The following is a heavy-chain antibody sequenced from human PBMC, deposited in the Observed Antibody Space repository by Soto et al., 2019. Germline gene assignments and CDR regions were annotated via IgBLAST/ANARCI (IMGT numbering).Heavy chain of an antibody. V-gene: IGHV4-39*01. CDR3: ARHDWVVVAALDY. D-gene: IGHD2-15*01. Sequence: SETLSLTCTVSGGSISSSIYYWGWIRQPPGKGLEWIGSIYYSGSTYYNPSLKSRVTISVDTSKNQFSLKLSSVTAADTAVYYCARHDWVVVAALDYWGQGTLVTVSS. J-gene: IGHJ4*02. CDR2: IYYSGST. CDR1: GGSISSSIYY.